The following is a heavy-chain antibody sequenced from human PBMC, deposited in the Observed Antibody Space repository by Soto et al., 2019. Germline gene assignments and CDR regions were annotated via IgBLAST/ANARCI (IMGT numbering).Heavy chain of an antibody. CDR1: GFTFDDYG. CDR2: INWNGGST. J-gene: IGHJ6*03. D-gene: IGHD3-3*01. V-gene: IGHV3-20*01. CDR3: ARDPYDFWSGSPNYYMDV. Sequence: GGSLRLSCAASGFTFDDYGMSWVRQAPGKGLEWVSGINWNGGSTGYADSVKGRFTISRDNAKNSLYLQMNSLRAEDTALYHCARDPYDFWSGSPNYYMDVWGKGTTVTVSS.